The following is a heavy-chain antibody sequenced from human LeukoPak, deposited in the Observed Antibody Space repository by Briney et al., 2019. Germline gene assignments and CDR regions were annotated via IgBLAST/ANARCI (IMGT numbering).Heavy chain of an antibody. Sequence: GGSLRLSCAASGFTFSSYWMHWVRQAPGKGLVWVSRINSDGSSTSYADSVKGRFTISRDNAKNTLYPQMNSLRAEDTAVYYCARDPPYYDFWSGYPSLLYGMDVWGQGTTVTVSS. J-gene: IGHJ6*02. CDR1: GFTFSSYW. V-gene: IGHV3-74*01. D-gene: IGHD3-3*01. CDR3: ARDPPYYDFWSGYPSLLYGMDV. CDR2: INSDGSST.